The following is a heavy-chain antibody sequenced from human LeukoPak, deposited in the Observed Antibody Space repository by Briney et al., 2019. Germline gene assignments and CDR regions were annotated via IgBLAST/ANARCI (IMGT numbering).Heavy chain of an antibody. V-gene: IGHV4-59*11. D-gene: IGHD5-18*01. CDR3: ARLGEYSYKD. CDR1: GGSISSHY. CDR2: IYYSGST. Sequence: SETLSLTCTVSGGSISSHYWSWIRQPPGKGLEWIGYIYYSGSTNYNPSLKSRVTISVDTSKNQFSLKLSSVTAADTAVYYCARLGEYSYKDWGQGTLVTVSS. J-gene: IGHJ4*02.